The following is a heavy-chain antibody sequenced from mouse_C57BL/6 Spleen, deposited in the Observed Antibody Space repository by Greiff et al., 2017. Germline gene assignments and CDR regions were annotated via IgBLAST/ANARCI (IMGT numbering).Heavy chain of an antibody. CDR1: GYTFTSYW. J-gene: IGHJ3*01. D-gene: IGHD2-5*01. Sequence: VQLQQPGAELVMPGASVKLSCKASGYTFTSYWMHWVKPRPGQGLEWIGEIDPSDSYTNYNQKFKGKSTLTVDKSSSTAYMQLSSLTSEDSAVYYCARDYSNYGGFAYWGQGTLVTVSA. V-gene: IGHV1-69*01. CDR2: IDPSDSYT. CDR3: ARDYSNYGGFAY.